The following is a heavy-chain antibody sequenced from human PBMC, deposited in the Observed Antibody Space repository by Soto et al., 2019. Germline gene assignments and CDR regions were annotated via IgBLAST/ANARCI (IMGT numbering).Heavy chain of an antibody. V-gene: IGHV3-23*01. D-gene: IGHD3-3*01. CDR3: ARWSYLDY. J-gene: IGHJ4*02. CDR2: ISGSDGKT. CDR1: GFSFGSCA. Sequence: GGSLRLSCAASGFSFGSCALSWVRQAPGKGLEWVSTISGSDGKTFYADSVKGRFSISRDTSQSTLYLQMNSLRADDTAMYYCARWSYLDYWGQGTRVTVSS.